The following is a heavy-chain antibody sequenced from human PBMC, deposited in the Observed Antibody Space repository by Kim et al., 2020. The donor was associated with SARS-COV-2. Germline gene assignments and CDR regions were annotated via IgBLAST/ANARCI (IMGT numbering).Heavy chain of an antibody. J-gene: IGHJ6*01. CDR2: IYYSGST. Sequence: SETLSLTCTVSGGSISSSRYYWGWIRQPPGKGLEWIGRIYYSGSTYYNPSLKSRVTISVDTSKNHFSLQLSSVTAADTAVHYCGSSGYSYGYYYYGMDV. CDR1: GGSISSSRYY. D-gene: IGHD5-18*01. V-gene: IGHV4-39*02. CDR3: GSSGYSYGYYYYGMDV.